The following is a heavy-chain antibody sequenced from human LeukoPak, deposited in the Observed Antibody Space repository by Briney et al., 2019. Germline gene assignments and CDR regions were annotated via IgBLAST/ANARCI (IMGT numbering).Heavy chain of an antibody. CDR2: INHSGST. Sequence: SETLSLTCAVYGGSFSDYYWSWIRQPPGTGLEWIGEINHSGSTNYNPSLKSRVTMSVDTYMSQLSLKLSSVTAADTAVYFCARTVLLGWFDPWGQGTLVTVSS. J-gene: IGHJ5*02. CDR3: ARTVLLGWFDP. V-gene: IGHV4-34*01. D-gene: IGHD2/OR15-2a*01. CDR1: GGSFSDYY.